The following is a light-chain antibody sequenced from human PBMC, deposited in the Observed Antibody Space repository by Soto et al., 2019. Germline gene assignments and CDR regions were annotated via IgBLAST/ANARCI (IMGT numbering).Light chain of an antibody. Sequence: SALTQPASVSGSPGQSITISCTGTSSDVGAYNSVSWYQQHPGKAPKLMIYEVSNRPSGVSNRFSGSKSGNTASLTISGLQAEDEADYYCSSYTSSSTRVFGSATKLTVL. CDR1: SSDVGAYNS. CDR3: SSYTSSSTRV. J-gene: IGLJ1*01. CDR2: EVS. V-gene: IGLV2-14*01.